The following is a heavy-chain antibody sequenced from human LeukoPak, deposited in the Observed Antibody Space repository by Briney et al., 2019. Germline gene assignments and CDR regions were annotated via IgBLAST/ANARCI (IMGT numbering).Heavy chain of an antibody. CDR2: INHGRSN. V-gene: IGHV4-34*01. CDR3: ARGRRYCSGGSCYSYYYGMDV. CDR1: GGSFSGYY. D-gene: IGHD2-15*01. Sequence: SETLSLTCAVSGGSFSGYYWSWIRQPPGKGLEWIGEINHGRSNNYDPTLKRRITITAETSKTQFPLKLRSVTAADAAVYYCARGRRYCSGGSCYSYYYGMDVGGQGTTVTVSS. J-gene: IGHJ6*02.